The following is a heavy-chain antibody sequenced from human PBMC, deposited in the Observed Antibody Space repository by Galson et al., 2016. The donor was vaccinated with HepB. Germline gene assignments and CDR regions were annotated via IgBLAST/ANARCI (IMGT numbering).Heavy chain of an antibody. CDR3: ARMFPLYSSGWCVRGDGWFDS. D-gene: IGHD6-19*01. J-gene: IGHJ5*01. CDR2: ISGDGRTI. Sequence: MSWIRQAPGKGLEWVSYISGDGRTINYADSVKGRFTISRGNAKNSLYLHMNSLTGEDTAVYYCARMFPLYSSGWCVRGDGWFDSWGQGTLVTVSS. V-gene: IGHV3-11*01.